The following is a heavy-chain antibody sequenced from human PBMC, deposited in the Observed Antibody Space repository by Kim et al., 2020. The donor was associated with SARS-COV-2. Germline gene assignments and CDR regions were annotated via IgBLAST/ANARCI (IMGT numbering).Heavy chain of an antibody. V-gene: IGHV4-34*01. CDR3: ARASTVVVVAARGWFDP. J-gene: IGHJ5*02. D-gene: IGHD2-15*01. Sequence: LKSRVTISVDTSKNQFSLKLSSVTAADTAVYYCARASTVVVVAARGWFDPWGQGTLVTVSS.